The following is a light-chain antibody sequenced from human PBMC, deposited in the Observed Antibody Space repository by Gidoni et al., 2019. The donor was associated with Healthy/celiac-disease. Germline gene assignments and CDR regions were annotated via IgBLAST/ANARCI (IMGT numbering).Light chain of an antibody. V-gene: IGLV2-14*01. CDR1: SSHVGGSKY. Sequence: QSALTQPASVSGSPVQSITISCTVTSSHVGGSKYVSWYQQHPGKAPKLMIYEVSNRPSGVSNRFSGSKSGNTASLTISGLQAEDEADYYCSSYTSSSSPVFGTGTKVTVL. CDR2: EVS. J-gene: IGLJ1*01. CDR3: SSYTSSSSPV.